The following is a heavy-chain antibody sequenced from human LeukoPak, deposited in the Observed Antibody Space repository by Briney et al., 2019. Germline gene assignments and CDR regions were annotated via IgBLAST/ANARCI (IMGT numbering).Heavy chain of an antibody. Sequence: GASVKVSCKASGYTFTSYGISWVRQAPGQGLEWMGWINPNSGGTNYAQKFQGRVTMTRDTSISTAYMELSRLRSDDTAVYYCARDGDLRFGELPDYWGQGTLVTVSS. CDR1: GYTFTSYG. J-gene: IGHJ4*02. D-gene: IGHD3-10*01. CDR3: ARDGDLRFGELPDY. V-gene: IGHV1-2*02. CDR2: INPNSGGT.